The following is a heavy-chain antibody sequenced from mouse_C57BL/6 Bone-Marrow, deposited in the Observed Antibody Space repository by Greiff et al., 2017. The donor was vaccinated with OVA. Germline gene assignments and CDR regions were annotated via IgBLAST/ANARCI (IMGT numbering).Heavy chain of an antibody. V-gene: IGHV3-6*01. CDR2: ISYDGSN. CDR3: AREGPFYYDSPAY. CDR1: GYSITSGYY. D-gene: IGHD2-4*01. J-gene: IGHJ3*01. Sequence: EVQLKQSGPGLVKPSQSLSLTCSVTGYSITSGYYWNWIRQFPGNKLEWMGYISYDGSNKYNPSLKNRISITRDTSKNQFFLKLNSVTTEDTATYYCAREGPFYYDSPAYWGQGTLVTVSA.